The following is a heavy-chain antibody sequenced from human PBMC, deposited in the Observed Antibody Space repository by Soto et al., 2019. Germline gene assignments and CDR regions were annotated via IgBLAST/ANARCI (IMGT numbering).Heavy chain of an antibody. CDR2: ISSSSSYI. J-gene: IGHJ6*02. CDR3: ARVVLLWFGELLPYYYYYGMDV. V-gene: IGHV3-21*01. CDR1: GFTFSSYS. Sequence: GGSLRLSCAASGFTFSSYSMNWVRQAPGKGLEWVSSISSSSSYIYYADSVKGRFTISRDNAKNSLYLQMNSLRAEDTAVYYCARVVLLWFGELLPYYYYYGMDVWGQGTTVTVSS. D-gene: IGHD3-10*01.